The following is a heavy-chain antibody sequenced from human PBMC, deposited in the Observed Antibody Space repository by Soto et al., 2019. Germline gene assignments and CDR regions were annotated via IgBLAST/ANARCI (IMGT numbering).Heavy chain of an antibody. CDR1: GFTFSSYG. CDR3: AREAAIQLWFSMNFDY. V-gene: IGHV3-33*01. J-gene: IGHJ4*02. D-gene: IGHD5-18*01. Sequence: GGSLRLSCAASGFTFSSYGMHWVRQAPGKGLEWVAVIWYDGSNKYYADSVKGRFTISRDNSKNTLYLQMNSLRAGDTAVYYCAREAAIQLWFSMNFDYRGQGTLVTVSS. CDR2: IWYDGSNK.